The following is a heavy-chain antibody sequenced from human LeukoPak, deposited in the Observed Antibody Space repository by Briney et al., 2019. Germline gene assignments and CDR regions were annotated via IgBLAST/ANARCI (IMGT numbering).Heavy chain of an antibody. D-gene: IGHD6-13*01. J-gene: IGHJ4*02. CDR1: GFTFSSYA. CDR2: ISGSGGST. Sequence: GGSLRLSCAASGFTFSSYAMSWVRQAPGKGLEWVSAISGSGGSTYYADSVKGRFTISRDNSKNTLYLQMNSLRAEDTAVYYCASIAAAGTDEAGPPFDYWGQGTLVTVSS. V-gene: IGHV3-23*01. CDR3: ASIAAAGTDEAGPPFDY.